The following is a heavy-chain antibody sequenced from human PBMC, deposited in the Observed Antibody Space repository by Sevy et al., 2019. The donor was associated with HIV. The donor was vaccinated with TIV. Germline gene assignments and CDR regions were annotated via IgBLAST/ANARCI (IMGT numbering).Heavy chain of an antibody. V-gene: IGHV4-34*01. CDR1: GGSFSGYY. D-gene: IGHD6-13*01. CDR2: INQSGST. Sequence: SETLSLTCAVYGGSFSGYYWSWIRQPPGKGLEWIGEINQSGSTNYNPSLKSRVTISVDTSKNQFSLKLSSVTATDTAVYYCARRGVGSSSWYGWFDPWGQGALVTVSS. J-gene: IGHJ5*02. CDR3: ARRGVGSSSWYGWFDP.